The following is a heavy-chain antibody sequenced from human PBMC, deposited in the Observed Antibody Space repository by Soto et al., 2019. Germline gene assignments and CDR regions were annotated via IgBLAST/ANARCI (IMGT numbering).Heavy chain of an antibody. CDR1: GGSISSYY. V-gene: IGHV4-59*12. CDR3: ARGITLRFDS. D-gene: IGHD3-22*01. Sequence: SETLSLTCTVSGGSISSYYWSWIRQPPGKGLEWIGYIYYSGSTNYNPSLKSRVTIPVDTSKNQFSLKLSSVTAADTAVYYCARGITLRFDSWGQGTLVTVSS. CDR2: IYYSGST. J-gene: IGHJ5*01.